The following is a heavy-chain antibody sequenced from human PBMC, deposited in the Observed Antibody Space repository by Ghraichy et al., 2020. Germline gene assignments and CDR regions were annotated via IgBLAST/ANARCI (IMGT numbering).Heavy chain of an antibody. CDR1: GGSISSYY. D-gene: IGHD3-10*01. CDR2: IYTSGST. CDR3: ARGSRAGWFDP. J-gene: IGHJ5*02. V-gene: IGHV4-4*09. Sequence: SETLSLTCTVSGGSISSYYWSWIRQPPGKGLEWIGYIYTSGSTNYNPSLKSRVTISVDRSKNQFSLKLSSVTAADTAVYYCARGSRAGWFDPWGQGTLVTVSS.